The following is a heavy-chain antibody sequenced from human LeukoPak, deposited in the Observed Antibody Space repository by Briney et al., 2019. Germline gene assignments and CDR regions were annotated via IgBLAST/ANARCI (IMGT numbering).Heavy chain of an antibody. D-gene: IGHD2-15*01. CDR1: GYTFTGYY. V-gene: IGHV1-2*02. Sequence: ASVKVSCKASGYTFTGYYMHWVRQAPGQGLEWMGWINPNSGGTNYAQKFQGRVTMTRDTSISTAYMELSRLRSDDTAVYYCARSFVVVVAATSYNWFDPWGQGTLVTVSS. CDR3: ARSFVVVVAATSYNWFDP. J-gene: IGHJ5*02. CDR2: INPNSGGT.